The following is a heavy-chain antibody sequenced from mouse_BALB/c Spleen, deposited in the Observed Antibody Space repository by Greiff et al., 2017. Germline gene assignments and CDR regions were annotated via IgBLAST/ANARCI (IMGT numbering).Heavy chain of an antibody. CDR2: IYPGNSDT. CDR1: GYSFTSYW. Sequence: EVQLQQSGTVLARPGASVKMSCKASGYSFTSYWMHWVKQRPGQGLEWIGAIYPGNSDTSYNQKFKGKAKLTAVTSASTAYMELSSLTNEDSAVYYCTRRGMDYDKGYAMDYWGQGTSVTVSS. D-gene: IGHD2-4*01. J-gene: IGHJ4*01. V-gene: IGHV1-5*01. CDR3: TRRGMDYDKGYAMDY.